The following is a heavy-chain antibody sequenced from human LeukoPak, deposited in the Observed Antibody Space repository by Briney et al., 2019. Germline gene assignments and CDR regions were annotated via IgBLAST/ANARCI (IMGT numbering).Heavy chain of an antibody. CDR1: GFTFVSYC. Sequence: GGSLRLSCAASGFTFVSYCMSWVRQAPGKGLEWVAYIKQDGSGKSYVDSVKGRFTISRDNAKNSLYLQMNSLRAEDTAVYYCARGTNNDYWGQGTLVTVSS. CDR2: IKQDGSGK. J-gene: IGHJ4*02. V-gene: IGHV3-7*01. CDR3: ARGTNNDY.